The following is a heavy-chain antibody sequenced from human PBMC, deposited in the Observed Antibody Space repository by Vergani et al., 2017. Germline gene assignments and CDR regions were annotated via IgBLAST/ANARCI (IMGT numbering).Heavy chain of an antibody. D-gene: IGHD2-21*02. J-gene: IGHJ5*02. CDR2: ISYDGSNK. CDR3: ARDRVPSVVVTAVGWFDP. V-gene: IGHV3-30-3*01. Sequence: QVQLVESGGGVVQPGRSLRLSCAASGFTFSSYAMHWVRQAPGKGLEWVAVISYDGSNKYYADSVKGRFTISRDNSKNTLYLKMNSLRAEDTAVYYCARDRVPSVVVTAVGWFDPWGQGTLVTVSS. CDR1: GFTFSSYA.